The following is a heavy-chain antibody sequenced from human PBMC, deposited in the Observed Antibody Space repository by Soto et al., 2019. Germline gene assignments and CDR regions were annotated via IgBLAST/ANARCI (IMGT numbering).Heavy chain of an antibody. Sequence: QVQLVQSGAEVKKPGASVKVSCKASGYTFTSYGISWVRQAPGQGLEWMGWISAYNGNTNYAQKLQGRVTMTTDTATSTAYMELRSLRSHATAVYYCQRSAAHVLRYFVLDIWGQGTMVTVSS. CDR1: GYTFTSYG. J-gene: IGHJ3*02. V-gene: IGHV1-18*01. CDR2: ISAYNGNT. CDR3: QRSAAHVLRYFVLDI. D-gene: IGHD3-9*01.